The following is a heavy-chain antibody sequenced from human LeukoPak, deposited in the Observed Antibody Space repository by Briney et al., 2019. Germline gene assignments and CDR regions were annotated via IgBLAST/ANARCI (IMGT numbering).Heavy chain of an antibody. Sequence: GGPLRLSCAASGFTFSSYEMNWVRQAPGKGLEWVSYISSSGSTIYYADSVKGRFTISRDNAKNSLYLQVNSLRAEDTAVYYCARDGVVVPAAIYNYYYGMDVWGKGTTVTVSS. V-gene: IGHV3-48*03. CDR3: ARDGVVVPAAIYNYYYGMDV. CDR2: ISSSGSTI. D-gene: IGHD2-2*01. J-gene: IGHJ6*04. CDR1: GFTFSSYE.